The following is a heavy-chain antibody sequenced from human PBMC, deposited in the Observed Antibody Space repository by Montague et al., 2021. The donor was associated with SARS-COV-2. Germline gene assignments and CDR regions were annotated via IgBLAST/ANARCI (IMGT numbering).Heavy chain of an antibody. CDR2: ISSSGSTI. D-gene: IGHD3-9*01. J-gene: IGHJ4*02. CDR3: ARDHLRYFETYFDY. CDR1: GFTFSDYY. V-gene: IGHV3-11*01. Sequence: SLRLSCAASGFTFSDYYMSWIRQAPGKGLEWVSYISSSGSTIYYADSVKGRFTISRDNAKNSLYLRMNSLRAEDTAVYYCARDHLRYFETYFDYWGQGTLVTVSS.